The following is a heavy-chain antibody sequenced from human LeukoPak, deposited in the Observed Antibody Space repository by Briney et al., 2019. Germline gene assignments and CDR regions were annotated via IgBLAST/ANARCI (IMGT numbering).Heavy chain of an antibody. CDR2: ISGSGGST. Sequence: GGSLRLSCAASGFTFSSYAMSWVRQAPGKGLEWVSAISGSGGSTYYADSVKGRFTISRDNSKNTLYLQMNSLRAEDTAVYYCAKGTPRIAARLGGLSLGGAFDIWGQGTMVTVSS. CDR1: GFTFSSYA. D-gene: IGHD6-6*01. J-gene: IGHJ3*02. V-gene: IGHV3-23*01. CDR3: AKGTPRIAARLGGLSLGGAFDI.